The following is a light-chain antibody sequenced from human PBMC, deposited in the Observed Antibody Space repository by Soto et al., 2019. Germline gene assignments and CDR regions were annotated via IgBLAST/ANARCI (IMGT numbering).Light chain of an antibody. Sequence: QSVLTQPPSASGSAGQSVTISCTGPTNDVGGFNYVSWYQQHPGRVPKLIIYEVDKRPSGVPDRFSGSKSGNTASLTVSGLQADDEADYYCTSYAGNSNYVFGTATKVTVL. J-gene: IGLJ1*01. V-gene: IGLV2-8*01. CDR2: EVD. CDR1: TNDVGGFNY. CDR3: TSYAGNSNYV.